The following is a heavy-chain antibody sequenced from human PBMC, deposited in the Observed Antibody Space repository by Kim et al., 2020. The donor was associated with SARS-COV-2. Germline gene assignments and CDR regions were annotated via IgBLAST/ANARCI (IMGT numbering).Heavy chain of an antibody. J-gene: IGHJ4*02. V-gene: IGHV4-34*01. Sequence: SETLSLTCAVYGGSFSGYYWSWIRQPPGKGLEWIGEINHSGSTNYNPSLKSRVTISVDTSKNQFSLKLSSVTAADTAVYYCARGGGYSSSSHFDYWGQGTLVTVSS. CDR2: INHSGST. D-gene: IGHD6-6*01. CDR1: GGSFSGYY. CDR3: ARGGGYSSSSHFDY.